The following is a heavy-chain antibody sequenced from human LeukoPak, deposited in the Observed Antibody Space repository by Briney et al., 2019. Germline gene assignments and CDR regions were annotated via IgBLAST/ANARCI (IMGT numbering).Heavy chain of an antibody. J-gene: IGHJ4*02. V-gene: IGHV4-39*01. CDR2: ICYSGST. CDR1: GGSISSSSYY. Sequence: SETLSLTCTLSGGSISSSSYYWGWIRQPPGKGLEWIGGICYSGSTYYNPSLKSRVTISVDTSKNQFSLKLSSVTAADTAVYYCARDTYYYGSGSYDYWGQGTLVTVSS. CDR3: ARDTYYYGSGSYDY. D-gene: IGHD3-10*01.